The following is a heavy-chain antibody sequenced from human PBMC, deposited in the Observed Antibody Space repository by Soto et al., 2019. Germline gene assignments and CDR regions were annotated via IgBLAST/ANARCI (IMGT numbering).Heavy chain of an antibody. CDR1: GFTFSNYA. Sequence: QGQLVESGGGVVQPGRSGRLSCAASGFTFSNYAMHWVRQAPGKGLEWVAVISYDGSNKYYADSVKGRFTISRDNSKNTLYLQMNSLRAGDTAVYYCARDWSNYVGSYYGMDVWGQGTTVTVSS. D-gene: IGHD4-4*01. J-gene: IGHJ6*02. CDR2: ISYDGSNK. V-gene: IGHV3-30-3*01. CDR3: ARDWSNYVGSYYGMDV.